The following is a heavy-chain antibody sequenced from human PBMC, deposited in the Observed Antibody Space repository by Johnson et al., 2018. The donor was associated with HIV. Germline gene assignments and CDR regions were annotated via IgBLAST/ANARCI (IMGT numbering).Heavy chain of an antibody. CDR2: IKQDGSEK. J-gene: IGHJ3*02. CDR3: AKLPVLYGDFDDAFNI. CDR1: GFTFSNAW. D-gene: IGHD4-17*01. V-gene: IGHV3-7*01. Sequence: EVQLVESGGGLVKPGGSLRLSCAASGFTFSNAWLSWVRQAPGKGLEWVANIKQDGSEKYYADSVKGRFTISRDNSKNTLYLQMNSLRAEDTAVYYCAKLPVLYGDFDDAFNIWGQGTMVTVSS.